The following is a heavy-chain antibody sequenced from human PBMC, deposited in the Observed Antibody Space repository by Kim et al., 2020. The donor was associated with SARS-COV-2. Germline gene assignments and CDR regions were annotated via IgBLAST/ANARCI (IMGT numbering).Heavy chain of an antibody. CDR1: GFTFSSYG. CDR3: ARDKEQWLVVYYFDY. V-gene: IGHV3-33*01. CDR2: IWYDGSNK. Sequence: GGSLRLSCAASGFTFSSYGMHWVRQAPGKGLEWVAVIWYDGSNKYYADSVKGRFTISRDNSKNTLYLQMNSLRAEDTAVYYCARDKEQWLVVYYFDYWGQGTLVTVSS. D-gene: IGHD6-19*01. J-gene: IGHJ4*02.